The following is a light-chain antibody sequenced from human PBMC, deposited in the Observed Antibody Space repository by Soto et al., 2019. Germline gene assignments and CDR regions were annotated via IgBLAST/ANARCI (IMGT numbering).Light chain of an antibody. V-gene: IGLV1-44*01. Sequence: QSMLTQPPSASGTPGQRVTISCSGSSSNIGSNTVNWYQQLPGTAPKLLIYNNNQRPSGVPDRFSGSKSGTSASLAISGLQSEDEADYYCVAWDDSLNGLVFGTGTKLTVL. CDR2: NNN. CDR1: SSNIGSNT. J-gene: IGLJ1*01. CDR3: VAWDDSLNGLV.